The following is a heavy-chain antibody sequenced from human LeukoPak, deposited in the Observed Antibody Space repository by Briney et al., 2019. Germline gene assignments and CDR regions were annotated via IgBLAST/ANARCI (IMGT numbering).Heavy chain of an antibody. V-gene: IGHV4-39*01. CDR1: GASISSSSFY. CDR3: ARVGIWFGEGNLSGYFDY. D-gene: IGHD3-10*01. CDR2: IYYGGST. J-gene: IGHJ4*02. Sequence: PTETLSLTCTVSGASISSSSFYWGWIRQSPEKGLEWIGSIYYGGSTYYNPALQSRVTVSVDTSKNQFSLKLTSVTVAGTAVYYCARVGIWFGEGNLSGYFDYWGQGTLVTVSS.